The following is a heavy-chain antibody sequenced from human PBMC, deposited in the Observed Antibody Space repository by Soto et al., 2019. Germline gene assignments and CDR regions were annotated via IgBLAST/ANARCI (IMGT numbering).Heavy chain of an antibody. Sequence: QVQLVQSGAEVKKPGASVKVSCKASGYTFTSYGISWVRQAPGQGLEWMGWISAYNGNTNYAQKLQGRVTMTTDISTSTAYMELRSLRSDDTAVYYCARGEGNVWLAKPAEYFQHWGQGTLVTVSS. CDR2: ISAYNGNT. CDR1: GYTFTSYG. D-gene: IGHD6-19*01. CDR3: ARGEGNVWLAKPAEYFQH. V-gene: IGHV1-18*01. J-gene: IGHJ1*01.